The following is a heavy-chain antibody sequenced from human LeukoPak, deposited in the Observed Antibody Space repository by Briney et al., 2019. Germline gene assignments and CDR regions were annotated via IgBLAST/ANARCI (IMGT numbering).Heavy chain of an antibody. J-gene: IGHJ3*02. Sequence: PSETLSLTCTVSGGSISSYYWSWIRQPPGKGLGWIGYIYYSGSTNYNPSLKSRVTISVDTSKNQFSLKLSSVTAADTAVYYCARVYCSGGSCYSRPDAFDIWGQGTMVTVSS. V-gene: IGHV4-59*01. CDR3: ARVYCSGGSCYSRPDAFDI. CDR2: IYYSGST. D-gene: IGHD2-15*01. CDR1: GGSISSYY.